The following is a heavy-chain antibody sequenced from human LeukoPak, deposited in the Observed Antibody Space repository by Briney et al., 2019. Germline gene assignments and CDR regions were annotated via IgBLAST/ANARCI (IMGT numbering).Heavy chain of an antibody. CDR3: ANEIRPNDY. CDR1: EFDFSSHA. Sequence: GGSLRLSCAASEFDFSSHAMTWVRQAPGKGLEWVSAISISDGKTYYADSVKGRFTISRDNSKNTLYLQMNSLRAEDTAVYYCANEIRPNDYWGQGTQVTVSS. CDR2: ISISDGKT. J-gene: IGHJ4*02. D-gene: IGHD4-17*01. V-gene: IGHV3-23*01.